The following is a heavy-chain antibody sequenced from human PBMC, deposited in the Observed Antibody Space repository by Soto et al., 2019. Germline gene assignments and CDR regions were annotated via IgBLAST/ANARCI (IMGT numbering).Heavy chain of an antibody. J-gene: IGHJ4*02. Sequence: ASVEVSCKESGETLTSNYMQWLRQAPGQGLEWMGIINPSGGSTSYAQKFQGRVTMTRDTSTSTVYMELSSLRSEDTAVYYCARDDLGYCSGGSCYPHGDFDYWGQGTLVTVSS. D-gene: IGHD2-15*01. V-gene: IGHV1-46*03. CDR2: INPSGGST. CDR3: ARDDLGYCSGGSCYPHGDFDY. CDR1: GETLTSNY.